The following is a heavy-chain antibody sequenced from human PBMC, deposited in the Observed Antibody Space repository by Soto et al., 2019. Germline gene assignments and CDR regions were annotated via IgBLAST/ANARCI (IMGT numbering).Heavy chain of an antibody. CDR2: INHSGST. D-gene: IGHD3-22*01. Sequence: SETLSLTCAVYGGSFSGYYWSWIRQPPGKGLEWIGEINHSGSTNYNPSLKSRVTISVDTSKNQFSLKLSSVTAADTAVYYCARVGVGSSGYYSYFDYWGQGTLVTVSS. CDR3: ARVGVGSSGYYSYFDY. V-gene: IGHV4-34*01. CDR1: GGSFSGYY. J-gene: IGHJ4*02.